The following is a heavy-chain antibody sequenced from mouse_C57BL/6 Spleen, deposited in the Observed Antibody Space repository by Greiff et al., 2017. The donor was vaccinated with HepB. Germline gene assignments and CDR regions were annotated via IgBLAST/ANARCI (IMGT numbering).Heavy chain of an antibody. J-gene: IGHJ2*01. V-gene: IGHV1-54*01. CDR3: AREGGYGSLYYFDY. Sequence: VQLRQSGAELVRPGTSVKVSCKASGYAFTNYLIEWVKQRPGQGLEWIGVINPGSGGTNYNEKFKGKATLTADKSSSTAYMQLSSLTSEDSAVYFCAREGGYGSLYYFDYWGQGTTLTVSS. CDR2: INPGSGGT. CDR1: GYAFTNYL. D-gene: IGHD1-1*01.